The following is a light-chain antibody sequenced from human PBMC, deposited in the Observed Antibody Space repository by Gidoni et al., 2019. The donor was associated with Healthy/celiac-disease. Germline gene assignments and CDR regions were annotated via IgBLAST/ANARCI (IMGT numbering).Light chain of an antibody. CDR1: QSVSSY. CDR3: QQRSNWPPFT. J-gene: IGKJ5*01. Sequence: EIVLTQSPATLSLSPGERATLSCRASQSVSSYLAWYQPNPGQPPRLLIYDASNRATRIPARFSGSGSGTDFTLTISRLDPEYFAVYYCQQRSNWPPFTFGQGTRLEIK. CDR2: DAS. V-gene: IGKV3-11*01.